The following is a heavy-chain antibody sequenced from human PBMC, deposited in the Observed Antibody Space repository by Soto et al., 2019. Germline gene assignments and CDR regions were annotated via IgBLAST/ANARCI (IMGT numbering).Heavy chain of an antibody. V-gene: IGHV3-53*02. CDR1: GFSVSGDY. D-gene: IGHD2-21*02. J-gene: IGHJ3*02. CDR3: ARATEWTALDI. CDR2: IYSGATT. Sequence: DVQLVETGGGMIQPGGSLRLSFAASGFSVSGDYMNCVRQGPGKGLELVAVIYSGATTYYAESVRGRLTITRENSESPLFLQMNSLRAEDTAVYYCARATEWTALDIWGQGTMVTVSS.